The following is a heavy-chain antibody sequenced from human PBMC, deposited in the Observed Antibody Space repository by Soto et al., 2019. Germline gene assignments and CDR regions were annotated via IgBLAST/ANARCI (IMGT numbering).Heavy chain of an antibody. Sequence: PGGSLRLSCAASGFTLDNGMTWVRQAPGKGLEWISTIDYSGANTHYADSVKGRFTISRDKSRNTVALQVSNLRAEDTALYYCVSWVSAHFDNWGQGTLVTVSS. CDR2: IDYSGANT. CDR3: VSWVSAHFDN. J-gene: IGHJ4*02. V-gene: IGHV3-23*01. CDR1: GFTLDNG. D-gene: IGHD2-8*01.